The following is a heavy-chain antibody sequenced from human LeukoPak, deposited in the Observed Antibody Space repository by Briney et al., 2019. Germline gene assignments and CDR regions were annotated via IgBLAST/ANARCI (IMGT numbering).Heavy chain of an antibody. D-gene: IGHD3-22*01. CDR1: GGTFSSYA. CDR2: ISYDGSNK. V-gene: IGHV3-30*04. J-gene: IGHJ4*02. CDR3: ARDPGITMILPYYFDY. Sequence: SCKASGGTFSSYAMHWVRQAPGKGLEWVAVISYDGSNKYYADSVKGRFTISRDNSKNTLYLQMNSLRAEDTAVYYCARDPGITMILPYYFDYWGQGTLVTVSS.